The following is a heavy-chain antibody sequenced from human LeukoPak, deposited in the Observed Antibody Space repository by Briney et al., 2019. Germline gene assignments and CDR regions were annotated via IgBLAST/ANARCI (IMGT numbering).Heavy chain of an antibody. CDR1: GGSISSYY. CDR3: ARERGSSGWYEDFDF. D-gene: IGHD6-19*01. J-gene: IGHJ4*02. CDR2: IYYSGST. V-gene: IGHV4-59*12. Sequence: SETLSLTCTVSGGSISSYYWSWIRQPPGKGLEWIGYIYYSGSTYYNPSLKSRVTISIDTSKNQFSLNLTSVTAADTAMYYCARERGSSGWYEDFDFWGQGTLVTVSS.